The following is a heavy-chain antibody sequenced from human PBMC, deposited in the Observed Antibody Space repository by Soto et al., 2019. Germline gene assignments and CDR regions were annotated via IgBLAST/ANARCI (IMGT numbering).Heavy chain of an antibody. J-gene: IGHJ4*02. CDR3: AKNGGTGHQRVGYYFDY. CDR1: GFTFSSYG. Sequence: GGSLRLSCAASGFTFSSYGMHWVRQAPGKGLEWVAVISYDGSNKYYADSVKGRFTISRDNSKNTLYLQMNSLRAEDTAVYYCAKNGGTGHQRVGYYFDYWGQGTLVTVSS. V-gene: IGHV3-30*18. D-gene: IGHD1-1*01. CDR2: ISYDGSNK.